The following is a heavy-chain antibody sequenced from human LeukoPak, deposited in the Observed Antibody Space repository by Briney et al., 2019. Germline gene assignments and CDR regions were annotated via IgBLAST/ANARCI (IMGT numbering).Heavy chain of an antibody. CDR2: IYHSGST. J-gene: IGHJ3*02. D-gene: IGHD3-22*01. V-gene: IGHV4-4*02. CDR1: GGSISSSNW. CDR3: ARASDMIGPHAFDI. Sequence: SGTLSLTCAVSGGSISSSNWWSWVRQPPGKGLEWIGGIYHSGSTNYNPSLKSRVTISVDKSKNQFSLKLSSVTAADTAVYYCARASDMIGPHAFDIWGQGTMVTVSS.